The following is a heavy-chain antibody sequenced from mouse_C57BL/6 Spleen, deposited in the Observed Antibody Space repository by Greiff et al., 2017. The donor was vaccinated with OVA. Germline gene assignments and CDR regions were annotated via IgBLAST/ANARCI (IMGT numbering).Heavy chain of an antibody. CDR3: AREGYGNYWYFDV. V-gene: IGHV5-4*01. J-gene: IGHJ1*03. D-gene: IGHD2-1*01. Sequence: DVKLVESGGGLVKPGGSLKLSCAASGFTFSSYAMSWVRQTPEKRLEWVATISDGGSYTYYPDNVKGRFTISRDNAKNNLYLQMSHLKSEDTAMYYCAREGYGNYWYFDVWGTGTTVTVSS. CDR1: GFTFSSYA. CDR2: ISDGGSYT.